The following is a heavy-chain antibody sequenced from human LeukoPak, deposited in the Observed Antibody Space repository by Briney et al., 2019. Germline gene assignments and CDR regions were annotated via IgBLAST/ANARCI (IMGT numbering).Heavy chain of an antibody. CDR3: ATAFPPSYGDYETDDAFDI. CDR2: FDPEDGET. Sequence: GASVKVSCKVSRYTLTELSMHCVRQAPGKALEWMGGFDPEDGETIYAQKFQGRVTMTEDTSTDTAYMELSSLRSEDTAVYYCATAFPPSYGDYETDDAFDIWGQGTMVTVS. D-gene: IGHD4-17*01. CDR1: RYTLTELS. J-gene: IGHJ3*02. V-gene: IGHV1-24*01.